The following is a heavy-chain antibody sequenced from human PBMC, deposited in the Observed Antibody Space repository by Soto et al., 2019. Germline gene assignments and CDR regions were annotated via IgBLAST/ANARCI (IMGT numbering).Heavy chain of an antibody. CDR2: IYYSGST. V-gene: IGHV4-39*01. J-gene: IGHJ5*02. CDR1: GGSISSSSYY. D-gene: IGHD3-3*01. Sequence: TLSLTCTVSGGSISSSSYYWGWIRQPPGKGLEWIGSIYYSGSTYYNPSLKSRVTISVDTSKNQFSLKLSSVTAADTAVYYCARHHPFGVAGGWFDPWGQGTLVTVSS. CDR3: ARHHPFGVAGGWFDP.